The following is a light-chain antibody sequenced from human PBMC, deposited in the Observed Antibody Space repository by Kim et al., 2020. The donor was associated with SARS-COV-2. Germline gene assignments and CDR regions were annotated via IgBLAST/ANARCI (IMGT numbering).Light chain of an antibody. CDR1: SSDVGAYNY. CDR3: FSYAGSYTAI. J-gene: IGLJ2*01. CDR2: DVS. V-gene: IGLV2-11*01. Sequence: GQSVTISCTGTSSDVGAYNYVSWYQQHPGKAPKLMIYDVSKRPSGVADRFSGSKSGNTASLTVSGLQGEDEADYYCFSYAGSYTAIFGGGTKVTVL.